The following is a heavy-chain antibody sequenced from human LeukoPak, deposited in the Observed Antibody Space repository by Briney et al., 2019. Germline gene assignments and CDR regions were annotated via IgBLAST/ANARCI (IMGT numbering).Heavy chain of an antibody. V-gene: IGHV1-2*02. CDR2: INPNSGGT. J-gene: IGHJ4*02. CDR3: AREAYYDSSGYDGFWNY. CDR1: GYTFTGYY. Sequence: GASVKVSYKASGYTFTGYYMHWVRQAPGQGLEWMGWINPNSGGTNYAQKFQGRVTMTRDTSISTAYMELSRLRSDDTAVYYCAREAYYDSSGYDGFWNYWGQGTLVTVSS. D-gene: IGHD3-22*01.